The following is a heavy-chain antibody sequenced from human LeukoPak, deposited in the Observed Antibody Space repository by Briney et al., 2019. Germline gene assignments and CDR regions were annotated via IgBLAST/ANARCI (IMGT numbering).Heavy chain of an antibody. CDR3: ARTVPVYDSSGYSDY. V-gene: IGHV1-18*01. CDR1: GYTFTSYG. Sequence: ASVKVSCKASGYTFTSYGISWVRQAPGQGLEWMGWISAYNGNTNYAQKLQGRVTMTTDTSTSTAYMELRSLRSDDTAVYYCARTVPVYDSSGYSDYWGQGTLVTVSS. J-gene: IGHJ4*02. D-gene: IGHD3-22*01. CDR2: ISAYNGNT.